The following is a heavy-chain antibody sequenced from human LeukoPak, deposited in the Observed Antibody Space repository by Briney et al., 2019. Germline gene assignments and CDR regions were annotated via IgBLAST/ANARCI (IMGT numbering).Heavy chain of an antibody. CDR1: GGSISSSNW. CDR2: IIHTGST. CDR3: ACYYDSSGYRFDY. Sequence: PSETLSLTCSVSGGSISSSNWWSWVRQPPGKGLEWIGGIIHTGSTNYNPSLKSRVTISVDKSKNQFSLNLSSVTAADTAMYYCACYYDSSGYRFDYWGHGALVTVSS. J-gene: IGHJ4*01. V-gene: IGHV4-4*02. D-gene: IGHD3-22*01.